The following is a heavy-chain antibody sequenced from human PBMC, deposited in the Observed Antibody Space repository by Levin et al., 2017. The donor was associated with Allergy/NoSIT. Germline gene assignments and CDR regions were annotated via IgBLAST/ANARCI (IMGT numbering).Heavy chain of an antibody. CDR3: ARDLVGFSGYKPYCYMDV. J-gene: IGHJ6*03. CDR1: GDSISRGFYY. Sequence: SCSVSGDSISRGFYYWSWIRQPAGEGLEWIGRIYVTGSTTYSPSLKSRVPISLDRSKDQVSLKINSVTAADTAVYYCARDLVGFSGYKPYCYMDVWGKGTTVTVSS. CDR2: IYVTGST. D-gene: IGHD5-12*01. V-gene: IGHV4-61*02.